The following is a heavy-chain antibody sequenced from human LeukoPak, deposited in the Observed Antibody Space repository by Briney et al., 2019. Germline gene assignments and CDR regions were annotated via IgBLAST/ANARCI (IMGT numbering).Heavy chain of an antibody. CDR1: GGCLSSYY. J-gene: IGHJ4*02. V-gene: IGHV4-59*01. D-gene: IGHD3-9*01. Sequence: SETLSLTCTVSGGCLSSYYWTWIRQPPGKGLEWIGYIFYSGSTNYNPSLESRVTMSVDASKNQFSLKLNSVTAADTAVYYCARSGTLTGYLYWGQGALVTVSS. CDR3: ARSGTLTGYLY. CDR2: IFYSGST.